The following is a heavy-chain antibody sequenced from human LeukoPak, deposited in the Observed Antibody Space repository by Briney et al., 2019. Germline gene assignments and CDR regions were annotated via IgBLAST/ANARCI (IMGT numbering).Heavy chain of an antibody. CDR2: IYPRDSDV. CDR1: GYSFGDYW. D-gene: IGHD3-10*01. V-gene: IGHV5-51*06. CDR3: ARSPLLWTVDY. Sequence: GESLKISCEASGYSFGDYWIGWVRQMPGKGLEWVGIIYPRDSDVRYSPSFQGQVTISADKSISTAYLQWSSLKVSDTAMYYCARSPLLWTVDYWGQGTLVTVSS. J-gene: IGHJ4*02.